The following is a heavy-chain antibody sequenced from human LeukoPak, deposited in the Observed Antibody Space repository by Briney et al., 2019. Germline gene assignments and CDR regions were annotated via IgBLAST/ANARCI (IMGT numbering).Heavy chain of an antibody. CDR2: IYVGGST. D-gene: IGHD2-2*01. CDR1: GFTVSSNY. CDR3: ARDHRNAGVFDY. Sequence: PGGSLRLSCAASGFTVSSNYMSWVRQAPGKGLEWLSVIYVGGSTFYADSVKGRFTISRDNSKNTLYLQMNSLRADDTAVYYCARDHRNAGVFDYRGQGTLVTVSS. V-gene: IGHV3-53*01. J-gene: IGHJ4*02.